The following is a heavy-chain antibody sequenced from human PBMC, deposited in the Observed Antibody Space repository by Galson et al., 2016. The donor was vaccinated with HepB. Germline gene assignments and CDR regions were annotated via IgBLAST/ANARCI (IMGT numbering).Heavy chain of an antibody. V-gene: IGHV1-69*04. CDR2: IIPILDIT. CDR3: GTDPTYCSSYSCFRGDDS. CDR1: GGTFTDYA. J-gene: IGHJ4*02. D-gene: IGHD2-2*01. Sequence: SVKVSCKAYGGTFTDYAITWVRQAPGQGLEWMGRIIPILDITQYPPKFQGRVTITADKFTGTAYMELSRLRSEDTAVYFCGTDPTYCSSYSCFRGDDSWGQGALVSVSS.